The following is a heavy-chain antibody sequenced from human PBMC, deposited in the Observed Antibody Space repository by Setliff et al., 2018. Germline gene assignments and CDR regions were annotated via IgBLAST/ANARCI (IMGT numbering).Heavy chain of an antibody. V-gene: IGHV7-4-1*02. Sequence: ASVKVSCKASGYTFTSYAMNWVRQAPGQGLEWMGWINTNTGNPTYAQGFTGRFVFSLDTSDSTAYLQISNLKAEDTAVYYCARVRPPRWYYYYYYMDVWGKGTTVTVSS. CDR2: INTNTGNP. D-gene: IGHD6-13*01. CDR3: ARVRPPRWYYYYYYMDV. CDR1: GYTFTSYA. J-gene: IGHJ6*03.